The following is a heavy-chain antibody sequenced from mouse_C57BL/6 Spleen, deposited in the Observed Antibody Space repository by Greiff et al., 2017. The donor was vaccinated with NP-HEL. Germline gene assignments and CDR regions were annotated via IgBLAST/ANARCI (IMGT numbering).Heavy chain of an antibody. CDR2: IDPSDSET. Sequence: VQLQQPGAELVRPGSSVKLSCKASGYTFTSYWMHWVKQRPIQGLEWIGNIDPSDSETHYNQKFKDKATLTVDKSSSTAYMQLSSLTSEDSAVYYCARRDSNYPYYYAMDYWGQGTSVTVSS. CDR3: ARRDSNYPYYYAMDY. J-gene: IGHJ4*01. D-gene: IGHD2-5*01. V-gene: IGHV1-52*01. CDR1: GYTFTSYW.